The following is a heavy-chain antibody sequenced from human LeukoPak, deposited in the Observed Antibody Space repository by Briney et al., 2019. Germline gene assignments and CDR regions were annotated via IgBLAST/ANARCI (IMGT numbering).Heavy chain of an antibody. CDR3: ARDQRIVVVPAAPGGY. Sequence: ASVTVSCKASGYTFTSYGISWVRQAPGQGLEWMGWISAYNGNTNYAQKLQGRVTMTTDTSTSTAYMELRSLRSDDTAVYYCARDQRIVVVPAAPGGYWGQGTLVTVSS. J-gene: IGHJ4*02. CDR2: ISAYNGNT. D-gene: IGHD2-2*01. V-gene: IGHV1-18*01. CDR1: GYTFTSYG.